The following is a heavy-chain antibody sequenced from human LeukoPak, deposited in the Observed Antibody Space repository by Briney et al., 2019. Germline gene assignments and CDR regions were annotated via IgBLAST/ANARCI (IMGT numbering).Heavy chain of an antibody. CDR2: IYYSGST. D-gene: IGHD2-2*02. Sequence: PSETLSLTCTVSGGSISSSSYYWGWIRQPPGKGLVWIGSIYYSGSTYYNPSLKSRVTISVDTSKNQFSLKLSSVTAADTAVYYCASRHCSSTSCYTSWFDPWGQGTLVTVSS. CDR3: ASRHCSSTSCYTSWFDP. CDR1: GGSISSSSYY. J-gene: IGHJ5*02. V-gene: IGHV4-39*01.